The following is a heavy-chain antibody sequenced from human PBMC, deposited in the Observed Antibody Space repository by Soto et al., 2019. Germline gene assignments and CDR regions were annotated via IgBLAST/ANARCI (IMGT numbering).Heavy chain of an antibody. Sequence: SETLSLTCTVSGGSISSYYWSWIRQPAGKGLEWIGRIYTSGSTNYNPSLKSRVTMSVDTSKNQFSLKLSSVTAADTAVYYCARDWHYDILTGPRDCGVDVWGQGTTVTVSS. CDR2: IYTSGST. V-gene: IGHV4-4*07. J-gene: IGHJ6*02. CDR1: GGSISSYY. D-gene: IGHD3-9*01. CDR3: ARDWHYDILTGPRDCGVDV.